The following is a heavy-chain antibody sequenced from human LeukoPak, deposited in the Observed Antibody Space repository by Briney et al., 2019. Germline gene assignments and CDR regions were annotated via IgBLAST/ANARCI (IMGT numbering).Heavy chain of an antibody. CDR2: ISYDGSQK. J-gene: IGHJ5*02. D-gene: IGHD3-16*01. Sequence: GGSLRLSCAASGFIFSNYVTHWVRQAPGKGLEWVAVISYDGSQKYHADSVKGRFIISRDNSKNTLYLQMNSLRVEDTAVYFCAYDGAAWGQGTLVSVSP. CDR3: AYDGAA. CDR1: GFIFSNYV. V-gene: IGHV3-30*04.